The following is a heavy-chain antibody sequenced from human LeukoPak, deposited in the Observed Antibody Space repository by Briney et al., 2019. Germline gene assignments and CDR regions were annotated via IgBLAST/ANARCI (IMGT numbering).Heavy chain of an antibody. D-gene: IGHD5/OR15-5a*01. CDR1: GGSINTGDYY. CDR3: ARESIVSTRDFDY. V-gene: IGHV4-39*07. J-gene: IGHJ4*02. CDR2: LFYTGNT. Sequence: SETLSLTCTVSGGSINTGDYYWTWIRQPPGKGLEWVGSLFYTGNTYYNPSLKTRVTISIDTSKNQFSLKLSSVTAADTAVYYCARESIVSTRDFDYWGQGTLVTVSS.